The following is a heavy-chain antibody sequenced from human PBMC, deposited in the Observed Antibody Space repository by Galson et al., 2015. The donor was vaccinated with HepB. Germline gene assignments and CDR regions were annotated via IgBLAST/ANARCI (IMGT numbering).Heavy chain of an antibody. CDR1: GFTFSSYG. J-gene: IGHJ6*02. CDR3: AKGGYSSSWSYYYYGMDV. Sequence: SLRLSCAASGFTFSSYGMHWVRQAPGKGLEWVAVISYDGSNKYYADSVKGRFTISRDNSKNTLYLQMNSLRAEDTAVYYCAKGGYSSSWSYYYYGMDVWGQGTTVTVSS. V-gene: IGHV3-30*18. CDR2: ISYDGSNK. D-gene: IGHD6-13*01.